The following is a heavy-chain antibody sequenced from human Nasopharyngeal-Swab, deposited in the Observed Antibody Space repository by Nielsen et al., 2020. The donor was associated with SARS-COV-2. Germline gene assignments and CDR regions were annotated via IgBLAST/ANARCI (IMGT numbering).Heavy chain of an antibody. D-gene: IGHD6-19*01. Sequence: GESLKISCAASGFTFSSYAMSWVRQAPGKGLEWVSAISGSGGSTYYADSVKGRFTISRDNSKNTLYLQMNSLRAEDTAVYYCARDRSGWYLDYWGQGTLVTVSS. CDR1: GFTFSSYA. J-gene: IGHJ4*02. CDR2: ISGSGGST. V-gene: IGHV3-23*01. CDR3: ARDRSGWYLDY.